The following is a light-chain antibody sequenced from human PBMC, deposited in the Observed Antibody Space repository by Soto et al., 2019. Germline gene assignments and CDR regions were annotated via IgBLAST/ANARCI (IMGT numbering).Light chain of an antibody. CDR3: CSYTSSSTHV. V-gene: IGLV2-14*03. J-gene: IGLJ1*01. CDR2: DVN. CDR1: SSDVGGYNF. Sequence: QSALTQPASVSGSPGQSITISCTGTSSDVGGYNFVSWYQQHPGKVPKLMIFDVNRRPSGVSDRFSVSKSGNTASLTISGLQAEDEGDYYCCSYTSSSTHVFGSATKLTVL.